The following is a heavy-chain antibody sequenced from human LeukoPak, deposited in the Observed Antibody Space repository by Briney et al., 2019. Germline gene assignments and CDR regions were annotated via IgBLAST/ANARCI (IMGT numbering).Heavy chain of an antibody. J-gene: IGHJ3*02. CDR3: ARPRYGDQMMGAFDI. Sequence: PGRSLRLSCAASGFTFDDYAMHWVRQAPGKGLEWVSGISWNSGSIGYADSVKGRFTISRENAKNSLYLQMNSLRAEDTALYYCARPRYGDQMMGAFDIWGQGTMVTVSS. CDR1: GFTFDDYA. D-gene: IGHD4-17*01. CDR2: ISWNSGSI. V-gene: IGHV3-9*01.